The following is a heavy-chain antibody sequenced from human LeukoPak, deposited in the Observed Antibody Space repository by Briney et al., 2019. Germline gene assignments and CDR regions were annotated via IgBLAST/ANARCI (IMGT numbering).Heavy chain of an antibody. CDR1: GGSISSSSYY. J-gene: IGHJ4*02. CDR2: IYYSGST. Sequence: SETLSLTCTVSGGSISSSSYYWGWIRQPPGKGLEWFGSIYYSGSTYYNPSLKSRVTISVDTSKNQFSLKLSSVTAADTAVYYCAIGPRGITMVRGAYYFDYWGQGTLVTVSS. D-gene: IGHD3-10*01. CDR3: AIGPRGITMVRGAYYFDY. V-gene: IGHV4-39*07.